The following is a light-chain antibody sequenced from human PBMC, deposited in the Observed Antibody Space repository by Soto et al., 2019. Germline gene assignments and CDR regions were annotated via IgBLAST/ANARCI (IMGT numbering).Light chain of an antibody. V-gene: IGLV2-14*03. CDR2: DVS. CDR3: CSYTSSSTLVL. CDR1: SSDVGGHNY. Sequence: QSALTQPASVSGSPGQSITISCTGSSSDVGGHNYVSWYQQHPGKAPKLMIYDVSYRPSGVSDRFSGSRSGNTASLTISGLQAEDEADYYCCSYTSSSTLVLFGGGTKVTVL. J-gene: IGLJ2*01.